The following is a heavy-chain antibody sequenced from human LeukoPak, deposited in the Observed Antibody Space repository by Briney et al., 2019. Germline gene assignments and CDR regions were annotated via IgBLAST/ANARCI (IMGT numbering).Heavy chain of an antibody. D-gene: IGHD4-23*01. J-gene: IGHJ3*02. CDR1: GYTFTSYD. CDR3: AREGNSVAAFDI. Sequence: ASVKVSCKASGYTFTSYDINWVRQATGQGLEWMGWVNPNSGNTGYAQKFQGRVTMTRNTSISTAYMELSSLRSEDTAVYYCAREGNSVAAFDIRGQGTMVTVSS. CDR2: VNPNSGNT. V-gene: IGHV1-8*01.